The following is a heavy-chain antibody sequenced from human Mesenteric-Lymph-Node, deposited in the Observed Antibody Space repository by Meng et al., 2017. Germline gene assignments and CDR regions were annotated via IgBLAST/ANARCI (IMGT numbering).Heavy chain of an antibody. CDR1: GFTFSSYA. D-gene: IGHD3-22*01. Sequence: GGSLRLSCAASGFTFSSYAIHWVRQAPGKGLEWVAVIWYDGSNKYYADSVKGRFTISRDNSKNTLYLQMNSLRAEDTAVYYCARAPGHGIVLAFDIWGQGTMVTVSS. CDR2: IWYDGSNK. V-gene: IGHV3-30*04. J-gene: IGHJ3*02. CDR3: ARAPGHGIVLAFDI.